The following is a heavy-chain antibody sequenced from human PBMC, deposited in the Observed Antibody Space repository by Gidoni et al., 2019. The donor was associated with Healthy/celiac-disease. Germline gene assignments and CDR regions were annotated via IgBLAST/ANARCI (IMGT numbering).Heavy chain of an antibody. CDR2: IWYDGSNK. CDR3: ASWVAAIDY. CDR1: GFTFSSYG. V-gene: IGHV3-33*01. Sequence: QVQLVESGGGVVQPGRALRLSCAASGFTFSSYGMHWGRQAPGKGVVWVAVIWYDGSNKYYADSVKGRFTISRDNSKNTLYLQMNSLRAEDTAVYYCASWVAAIDYWGQGTLVTVSS. D-gene: IGHD2-15*01. J-gene: IGHJ4*02.